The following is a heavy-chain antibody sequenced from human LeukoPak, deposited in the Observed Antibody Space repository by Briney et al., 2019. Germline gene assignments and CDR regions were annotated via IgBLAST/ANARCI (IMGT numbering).Heavy chain of an antibody. V-gene: IGHV1-8*01. J-gene: IGHJ5*02. CDR2: MNPNSGNT. CDR1: GYTFTSYD. Sequence: GASVKVSCKASGYTFTSYDINWVRQATGQGLEWMGWMNPNSGNTGYAQKFQGRVTMTRNTSISTAYMELSSLRSEDTAVYYCATGARGQWLVLGNWFDPWGQGTLVTVSS. CDR3: ATGARGQWLVLGNWFDP. D-gene: IGHD6-19*01.